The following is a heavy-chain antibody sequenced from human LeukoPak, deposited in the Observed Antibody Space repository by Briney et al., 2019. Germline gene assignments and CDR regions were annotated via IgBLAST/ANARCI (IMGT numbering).Heavy chain of an antibody. J-gene: IGHJ6*02. V-gene: IGHV1-69*13. CDR2: IIPIFGTA. CDR1: GGTFSSYA. D-gene: IGHD2-8*01. Sequence: ASVKVSCKASGGTFSSYAISWVRQAPGQGLEWMGGIIPIFGTANYAQKFQGRVTITADESTSTAYMELSSLRSDDTAVYYCARDREIVLMVYAEYYYYGMDVWGQGTTVTVSS. CDR3: ARDREIVLMVYAEYYYYGMDV.